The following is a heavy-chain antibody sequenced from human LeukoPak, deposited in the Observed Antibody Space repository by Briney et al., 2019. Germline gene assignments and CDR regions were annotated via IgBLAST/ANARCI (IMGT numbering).Heavy chain of an antibody. CDR2: INPGIFTT. CDR3: ARDWAHGSFDL. CDR1: GYPFTAFS. D-gene: IGHD3-16*01. J-gene: IGHJ4*02. V-gene: IGHV1-46*01. Sequence: ASVKVSCKAPGYPFTAFSLHWVRQAPGQGPEWMAIINPGIFTTTYAQKLQGRITVTSDTSTATVYMELRSLRLEDTAVYFCARDWAHGSFDLWGQGTLVTVSS.